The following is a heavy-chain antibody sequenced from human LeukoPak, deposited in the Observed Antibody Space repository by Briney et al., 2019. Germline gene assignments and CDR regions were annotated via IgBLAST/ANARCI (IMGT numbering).Heavy chain of an antibody. D-gene: IGHD2-21*02. Sequence: SETLSLTCTVSGVSISSYYWSWIRQPPGKGLEWVGYIYTSGSTNYNPSLKSRVTISVDTSKNQFSLKLSSVTAADTAFYYCARHSRAYIVVVTANYAFDIWGQGTMVTVSS. J-gene: IGHJ3*02. CDR2: IYTSGST. CDR3: ARHSRAYIVVVTANYAFDI. CDR1: GVSISSYY. V-gene: IGHV4-4*09.